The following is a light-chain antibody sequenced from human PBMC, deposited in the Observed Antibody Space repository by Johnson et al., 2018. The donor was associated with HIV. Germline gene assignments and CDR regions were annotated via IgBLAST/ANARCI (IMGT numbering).Light chain of an antibody. CDR2: ENN. Sequence: QSVLTQLPSVSAAPGQKVTISCSGSSSNIGNNYVSWYQQLPGTAPKLLIYENNKRPSGIPDRFSGSKSGTSATLGITGLQTGDEADYYCGTWDSSLSAEVFGTGTKVTVL. CDR3: GTWDSSLSAEV. J-gene: IGLJ1*01. CDR1: SSNIGNNY. V-gene: IGLV1-51*02.